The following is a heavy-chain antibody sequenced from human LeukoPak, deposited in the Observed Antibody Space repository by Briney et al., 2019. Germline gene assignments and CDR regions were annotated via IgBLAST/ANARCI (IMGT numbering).Heavy chain of an antibody. V-gene: IGHV5-10-1*01. CDR2: IDPSDSYT. D-gene: IGHD2-2*02. CDR3: ARQGYCSSTSCYRRWWFDP. J-gene: IGHJ5*02. CDR1: GYGFTSYW. Sequence: GESLRISCKGSGYGFTSYWISWVRQMPGKGLEWMGRIDPSDSYTNYSPSFQGHVTISADKSISTAYLQWSSLKASDTAMYYCARQGYCSSTSCYRRWWFDPWGQGTLVTVSS.